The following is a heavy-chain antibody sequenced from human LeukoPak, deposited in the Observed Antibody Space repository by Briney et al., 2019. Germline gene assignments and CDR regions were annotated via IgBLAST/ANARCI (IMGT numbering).Heavy chain of an antibody. J-gene: IGHJ4*02. Sequence: PSETLSLTCTVSGYSISTGYYWDWIRQPPGKGLEWIGYIYNSGSTNYNPSLKSRVTISLDTSKNQFSLKLSSVTAADTAVYYCARGVVAAAGRTFDFWGQGTLVTVSS. V-gene: IGHV4-61*01. D-gene: IGHD6-13*01. CDR2: IYNSGST. CDR1: GYSISTGYY. CDR3: ARGVVAAAGRTFDF.